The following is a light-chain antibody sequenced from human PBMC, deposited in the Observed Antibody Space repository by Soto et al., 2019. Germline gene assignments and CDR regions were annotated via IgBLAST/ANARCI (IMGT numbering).Light chain of an antibody. CDR3: QQYNNWPPIT. V-gene: IGKV3-15*01. J-gene: IGKJ3*01. CDR1: ENISSN. CDR2: AAS. Sequence: EIGMLRSPATLSVSRRERGTLSCRASENISSNLPWYQQKPGQAPSLLIYAASTRATGIPARFSASGFGTEFTLTISSLQSEDFAVYYCQQYNNWPPITFGPGTKVD.